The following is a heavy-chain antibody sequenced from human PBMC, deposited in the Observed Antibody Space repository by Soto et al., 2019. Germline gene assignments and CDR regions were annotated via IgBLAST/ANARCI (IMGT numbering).Heavy chain of an antibody. J-gene: IGHJ4*02. CDR2: ISWSSGSI. CDR1: GFTFDDYA. D-gene: IGHD6-13*01. Sequence: PGGSLRLSCAASGFTFDDYAMHWVRQAPGKGLEWVSGISWSSGSIGYADSVKGRFTISRDNSKNTLYLQMNSLRAEDTAVYYCAKDPRGPIAAASPFFDYWGQGTLVTVSS. CDR3: AKDPRGPIAAASPFFDY. V-gene: IGHV3-9*01.